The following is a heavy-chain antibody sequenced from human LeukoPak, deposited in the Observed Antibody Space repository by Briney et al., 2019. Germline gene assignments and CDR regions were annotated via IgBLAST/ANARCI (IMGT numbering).Heavy chain of an antibody. J-gene: IGHJ4*02. Sequence: SETLSLTCTVSGGSISSSSYYWGWIRQPPGTGLEWIGSIYYSGSTYYNPSLKSRVTISVDTSKNQFSLKLSSVTAADTAVYYCASGYSGYDTFDYWGQGTLVTVSS. CDR2: IYYSGST. V-gene: IGHV4-39*01. D-gene: IGHD5-12*01. CDR1: GGSISSSSYY. CDR3: ASGYSGYDTFDY.